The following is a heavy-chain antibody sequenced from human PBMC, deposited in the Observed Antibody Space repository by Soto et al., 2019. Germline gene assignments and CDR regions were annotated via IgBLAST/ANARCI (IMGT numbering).Heavy chain of an antibody. CDR2: ISWNSGSI. Sequence: EVQLVESGGGLVQPGRSLRLSCAASGFTFDDYAMHWVRQAPGKGLEWVSGISWNSGSIGYADSVKGRFTISRDNAKNYLYLQMNSLRAEDTALYYCAKDGRDTVVVPAAMDAYYYYYYYMDVWGKGTTVTVSS. CDR3: AKDGRDTVVVPAAMDAYYYYYYYMDV. V-gene: IGHV3-9*01. J-gene: IGHJ6*03. CDR1: GFTFDDYA. D-gene: IGHD2-2*01.